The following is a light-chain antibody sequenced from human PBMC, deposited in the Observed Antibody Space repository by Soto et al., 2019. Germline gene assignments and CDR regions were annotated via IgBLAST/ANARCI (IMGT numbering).Light chain of an antibody. CDR1: RAKIGNSY. Sequence: QSVLTQPPSVSGAPGQKVTISCTGSRAKIGNSYVSWYQQVPGTAPRLLIYDNNDRPSEIPDRFSGSKSGTSATPGITGLPTGDEADYYCVAWDSGLNGVLFGGGTKLTVL. CDR2: DNN. J-gene: IGLJ3*02. CDR3: VAWDSGLNGVL. V-gene: IGLV1-51*01.